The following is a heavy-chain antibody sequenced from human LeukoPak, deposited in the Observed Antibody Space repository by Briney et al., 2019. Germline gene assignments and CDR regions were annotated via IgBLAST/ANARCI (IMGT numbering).Heavy chain of an antibody. D-gene: IGHD6-6*01. CDR2: IKQDGSEK. CDR1: GFTFSSYW. Sequence: GGSLRLSCAASGFTFSSYWMSWVRQAPGKGLEWVANIKQDGSEKYYVDSVKGRFTISRDNAKNSLYLQMNSLRAEDTAVYYCAREDYSSSSVYYYYYMDVWGKGTTVTVSS. V-gene: IGHV3-7*01. CDR3: AREDYSSSSVYYYYYMDV. J-gene: IGHJ6*03.